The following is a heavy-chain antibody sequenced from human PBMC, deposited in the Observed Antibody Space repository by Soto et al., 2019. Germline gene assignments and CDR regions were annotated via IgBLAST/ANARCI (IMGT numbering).Heavy chain of an antibody. J-gene: IGHJ4*02. Sequence: EVQLLESGGGLVQPGGSLRLSCAASGFTFSSYIVNWVRQAPGKGLEWVSGISGNGDSTYYTDSVKGRFTISRDNSKNTLYLRINSRRAEDTAVYFCARTRQERVFDYWGQGTLVTVSS. V-gene: IGHV3-23*01. CDR3: ARTRQERVFDY. CDR2: ISGNGDST. D-gene: IGHD1-1*01. CDR1: GFTFSSYI.